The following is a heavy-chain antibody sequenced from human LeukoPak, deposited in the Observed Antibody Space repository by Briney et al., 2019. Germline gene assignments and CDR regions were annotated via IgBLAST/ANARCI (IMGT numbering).Heavy chain of an antibody. CDR2: IKQDGSEK. D-gene: IGHD3-22*01. J-gene: IGHJ4*02. Sequence: PGGSLRLSCAASGFTVSSNYMSWVRQAPGKGLEWVANIKQDGSEKYYVDSVKGRFTISRDNAKNSLYLQMNSLRAEDTAVYYCARGTYYYDSSGYADDYWGQGTLVTVSS. V-gene: IGHV3-7*01. CDR1: GFTVSSNY. CDR3: ARGTYYYDSSGYADDY.